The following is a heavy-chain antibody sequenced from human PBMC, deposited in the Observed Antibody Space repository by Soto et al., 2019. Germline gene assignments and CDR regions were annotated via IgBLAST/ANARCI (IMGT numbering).Heavy chain of an antibody. CDR3: AKATATSGGAFEI. Sequence: PVGSVRLSCAVSGFICSSYDMSWVRQAPGKGLEWVSTILVGGSTHYEDSVKGRFTISRDTSKNTVYLQMNSLTAGDTAFYYCAKATATSGGAFEIYGQGTMVTVSS. CDR2: ILVGGST. CDR1: GFICSSYD. V-gene: IGHV3-23*01. D-gene: IGHD1-1*01. J-gene: IGHJ3*02.